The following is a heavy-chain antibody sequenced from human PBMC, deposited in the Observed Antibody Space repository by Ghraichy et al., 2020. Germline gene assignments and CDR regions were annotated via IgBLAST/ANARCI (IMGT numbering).Heavy chain of an antibody. Sequence: SQTLSLTCAVNGGSFSGNYWSWIRQPPGKGLEWIGEINQSGISNYNPSLKSRVTISVDTSKNQFSLRLTSVTAAYTAVYYCARHPRHYYYFVLDVWGPGTTVTVSS. V-gene: IGHV4-34*01. CDR2: INQSGIS. CDR3: ARHPRHYYYFVLDV. CDR1: GGSFSGNY. J-gene: IGHJ6*02.